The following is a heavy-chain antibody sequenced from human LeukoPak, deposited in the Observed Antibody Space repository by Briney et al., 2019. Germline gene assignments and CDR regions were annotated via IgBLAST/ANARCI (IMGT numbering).Heavy chain of an antibody. D-gene: IGHD6-19*01. Sequence: PSETLSLTCAVYGGSFSDHYWSRIRQPPGMGLEWIGEINHSGETKFNPSLKSRVAMSVDTSKNQFSLELRSVTAADTAVYYCARGQWLDNSWGQGALVTVSS. CDR2: INHSGET. V-gene: IGHV4-34*01. J-gene: IGHJ4*02. CDR3: ARGQWLDNS. CDR1: GGSFSDHY.